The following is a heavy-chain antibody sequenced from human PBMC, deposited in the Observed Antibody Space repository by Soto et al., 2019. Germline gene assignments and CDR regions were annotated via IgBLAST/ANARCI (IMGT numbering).Heavy chain of an antibody. D-gene: IGHD3-10*01. CDR3: ARSGSGTYYNGWFDP. V-gene: IGHV4-61*01. CDR1: GASVSSGSYY. Sequence: QVQLQESGPGLVKPSETLSLTCTVSGASVSSGSYYWNWIRQPPGKGLEWIGCIYDSESTNYNPSLKSRVTISVDTSKNQFSLKLSSVTAADTAVYYCARSGSGTYYNGWFDPWGQGTLVTVSS. J-gene: IGHJ5*02. CDR2: IYDSEST.